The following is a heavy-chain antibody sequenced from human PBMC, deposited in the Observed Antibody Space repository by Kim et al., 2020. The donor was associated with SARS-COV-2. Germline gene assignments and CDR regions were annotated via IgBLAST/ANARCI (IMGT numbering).Heavy chain of an antibody. Sequence: GGSLRLSCGASGFTFSSYGMHWVRQAPGKGLEWVAFISYDGSNQYHADSVKGRFTTSRDNSKNTVHLQMNSLRAEDTAVYYCVRARYQPLPDHCGQGTL. D-gene: IGHD2-2*01. CDR1: GFTFSSYG. CDR3: VRARYQPLPDH. CDR2: ISYDGSNQ. V-gene: IGHV3-33*05. J-gene: IGHJ4*02.